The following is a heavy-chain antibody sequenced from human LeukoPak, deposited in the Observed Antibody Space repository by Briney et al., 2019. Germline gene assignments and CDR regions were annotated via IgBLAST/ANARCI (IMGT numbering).Heavy chain of an antibody. CDR1: GASISSYY. Sequence: SETLSLTCKVSGASISSYYWSWIRQPPGVGLEWIGFISDTVSTNYNPSLKSRVSISVGTSKNQFSLKLSSVTAADTAVYYCARHTAAAAGTPFDYWGQGTLVTVSS. V-gene: IGHV4-59*08. D-gene: IGHD6-13*01. CDR2: ISDTVST. CDR3: ARHTAAAAGTPFDY. J-gene: IGHJ4*02.